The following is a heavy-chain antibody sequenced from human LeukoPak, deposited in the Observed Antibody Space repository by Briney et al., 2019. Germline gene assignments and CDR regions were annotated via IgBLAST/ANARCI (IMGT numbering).Heavy chain of an antibody. Sequence: SETLSLTCAVYGGSFSGYYWSWIRQPPGKGLEWIGEINHSGSTNYNPSLKSRVTISVDTSKNQFSLKLSSMTAADTAVYYCARGHEGATNWGQGTLVTVSS. CDR2: INHSGST. CDR3: ARGHEGATN. D-gene: IGHD1-26*01. J-gene: IGHJ4*02. CDR1: GGSFSGYY. V-gene: IGHV4-34*01.